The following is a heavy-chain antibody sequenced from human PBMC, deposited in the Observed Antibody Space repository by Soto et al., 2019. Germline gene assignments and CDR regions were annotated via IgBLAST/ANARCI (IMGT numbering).Heavy chain of an antibody. Sequence: TSETMSLTCTVSGGSISSYYWSWIRQTPGKGLECIGYIYYSGSTNYNPSLKSRVTISVDTSKNQFSLKLSSVTAADTAVYYCARHFHYYDFWNFAYWGQGTLVTVSS. V-gene: IGHV4-59*08. CDR1: GGSISSYY. CDR3: ARHFHYYDFWNFAY. CDR2: IYYSGST. J-gene: IGHJ4*02. D-gene: IGHD3-3*01.